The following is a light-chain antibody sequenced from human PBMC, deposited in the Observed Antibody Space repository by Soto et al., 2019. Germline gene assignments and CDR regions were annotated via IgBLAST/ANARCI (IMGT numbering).Light chain of an antibody. Sequence: QSALTQPASVSGSPGQSITISCTETSSDVGGYNYVSWYQQHPGKAPKFMIYDVSSRPSGVSNRFSGSKSGNTASLTISGLQAEDEADYYCCSYTTSNTRQIVFGTGTKVTVL. CDR3: CSYTTSNTRQIV. CDR2: DVS. CDR1: SSDVGGYNY. J-gene: IGLJ1*01. V-gene: IGLV2-14*03.